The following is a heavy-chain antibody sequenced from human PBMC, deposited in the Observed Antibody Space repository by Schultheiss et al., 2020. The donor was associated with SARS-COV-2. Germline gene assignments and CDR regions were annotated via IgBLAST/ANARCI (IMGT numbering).Heavy chain of an antibody. CDR2: IIPIFGTA. Sequence: SVKVSCKASGYTFTSYGISWVRQAPGQGLEWMGGIIPIFGTANYAQKFQGRVTITADGSTSTAYMELSSLRSEDTAVYYCARESRGYSGYDPFDYWGQGTLVTVSS. J-gene: IGHJ4*02. D-gene: IGHD5-12*01. CDR3: ARESRGYSGYDPFDY. CDR1: GYTFTSYG. V-gene: IGHV1-69*13.